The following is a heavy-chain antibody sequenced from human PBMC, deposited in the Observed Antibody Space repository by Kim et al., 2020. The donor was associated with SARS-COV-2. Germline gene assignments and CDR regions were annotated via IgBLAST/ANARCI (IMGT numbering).Heavy chain of an antibody. V-gene: IGHV3-21*01. CDR3: ASMERFDILTGFSYYGMDV. Sequence: GGSLRLSCAASGFTFSSYSMNWVRQAPGKGLEWVSSISSSSSYIYYADSVKGRFTISRDNAKNSLYLQMNSLRAEDTAVYYCASMERFDILTGFSYYGMDVWGQGTTVTVSS. CDR2: ISSSSSYI. J-gene: IGHJ6*02. CDR1: GFTFSSYS. D-gene: IGHD3-9*01.